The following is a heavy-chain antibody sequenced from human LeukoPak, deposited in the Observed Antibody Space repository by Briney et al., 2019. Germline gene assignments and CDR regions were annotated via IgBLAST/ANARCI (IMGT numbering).Heavy chain of an antibody. Sequence: GGSLRLSCAASGFTFSNYRMNWVRRAPGKGLEWVANINQDGSEKYYVDSVKGRFTISRDNSKNTLYLQMNSLRAEDTAVYYCARSYLPAWFDPWGQGTLVTVSS. J-gene: IGHJ5*02. V-gene: IGHV3-7*03. CDR3: ARSYLPAWFDP. CDR2: INQDGSEK. CDR1: GFTFSNYR. D-gene: IGHD3-10*01.